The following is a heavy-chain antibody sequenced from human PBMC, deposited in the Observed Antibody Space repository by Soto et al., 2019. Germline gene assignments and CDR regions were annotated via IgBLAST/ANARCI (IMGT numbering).Heavy chain of an antibody. CDR2: IKQDGSDK. Sequence: EVQLVESGGGLVQPGGSLRLSCAASGFTFSSYWMSWVRQAPGKGLEWVANIKQDGSDKYYVDSVKGRFPISRDNAKNSLYLQMNSLRAEDTAVYYCARDSDDFWSGYYRSWYFDLWCRGTLVTVSS. CDR3: ARDSDDFWSGYYRSWYFDL. J-gene: IGHJ2*01. D-gene: IGHD3-3*01. V-gene: IGHV3-7*05. CDR1: GFTFSSYW.